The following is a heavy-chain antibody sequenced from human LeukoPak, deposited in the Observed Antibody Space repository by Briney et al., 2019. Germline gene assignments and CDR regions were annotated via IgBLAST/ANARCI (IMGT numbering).Heavy chain of an antibody. CDR1: GFTFSSYW. J-gene: IGHJ4*02. CDR2: IKQDGSEK. V-gene: IGHV3-7*01. D-gene: IGHD3-9*01. Sequence: GGSLRLSCAASGFTFSSYWMSWVRQAPGKGLEWVANIKQDGSEKYYVDSVKGRFTISRDNAKNSLYLQMNSLRAEDTAVYYCATVLRYFDWLTEWDYWGQGTLVTVSS. CDR3: ATVLRYFDWLTEWDY.